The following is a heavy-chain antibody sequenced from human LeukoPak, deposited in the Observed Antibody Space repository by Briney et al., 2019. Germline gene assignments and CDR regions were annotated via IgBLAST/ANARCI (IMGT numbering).Heavy chain of an antibody. CDR3: ARATALRSSGGGALDV. V-gene: IGHV3-53*01. CDR1: GFSVSSFY. Sequence: PGGSLRLSCAASGFSVSSFYMNWVRQAPGKGLEWVANIYSGGATYYAASVKGRFTIFRDSSKNTLYLQMNSLRAEDTAVYFCARATALRSSGGGALDVWGKGSTVTVSS. J-gene: IGHJ6*04. D-gene: IGHD3-3*01. CDR2: IYSGGAT.